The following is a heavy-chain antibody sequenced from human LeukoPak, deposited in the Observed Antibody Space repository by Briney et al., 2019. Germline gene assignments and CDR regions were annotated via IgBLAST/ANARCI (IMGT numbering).Heavy chain of an antibody. CDR2: ISWNSGSI. D-gene: IGHD6-13*01. J-gene: IGHJ4*02. CDR3: AEAAGSQTFDY. CDR1: GFTFDDYA. Sequence: GSSLRLSCAASGFTFDDYAMHWVRQAPGKGLEWVSGISWNSGSIGYADSVKGRFTISRDNARNSLYLQMNSLRAEDTALYYCAEAAGSQTFDYWGQGTLVTVSS. V-gene: IGHV3-9*01.